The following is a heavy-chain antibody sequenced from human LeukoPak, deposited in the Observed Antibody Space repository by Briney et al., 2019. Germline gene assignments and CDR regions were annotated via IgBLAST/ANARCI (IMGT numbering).Heavy chain of an antibody. D-gene: IGHD2-2*01. Sequence: RGSLRDSSAEPRYTPSSSAMNSGRQAPGKGLEWVSYISNSGSTIYYADSVKGRFTISRDKAKNSLYLQMNRLKDENTAFYHSTSMYCSSPSCLFDNWGQGTLVTVSS. V-gene: IGHV3-48*03. CDR3: TSMYCSSPSCLFDN. CDR1: YTPSSSA. J-gene: IGHJ4*02. CDR2: ISNSGSTI.